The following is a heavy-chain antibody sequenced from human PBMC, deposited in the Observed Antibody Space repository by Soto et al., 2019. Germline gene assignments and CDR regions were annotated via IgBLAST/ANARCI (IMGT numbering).Heavy chain of an antibody. CDR3: ARGRNGYGYGSLLFGY. CDR1: GYTFTSYG. D-gene: IGHD5-18*01. J-gene: IGHJ4*02. Sequence: ASVKVSCKASGYTFTSYGISWVRQAPGQGLEWKGWISAYNGNTNYAQKLQGRVTMTTDTSTSTAYMELRSLRSDDTAVYYCARGRNGYGYGSLLFGYWGQGTLVTVSS. CDR2: ISAYNGNT. V-gene: IGHV1-18*01.